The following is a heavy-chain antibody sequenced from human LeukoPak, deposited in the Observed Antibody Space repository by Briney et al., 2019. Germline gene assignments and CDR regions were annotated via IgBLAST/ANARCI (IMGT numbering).Heavy chain of an antibody. D-gene: IGHD5-12*01. V-gene: IGHV3-7*01. CDR2: INQDGSVK. Sequence: TGGSLRLSCGASGFTLSSNWRTWVRQAPGRGLEWVASINQDGSVKYYVDSVKGRFTISRDNARNSLSLQMNSLGVEDTAVYFCARWGQTSGYYYVDNWGQGTLVTVSS. J-gene: IGHJ4*02. CDR3: ARWGQTSGYYYVDN. CDR1: GFTLSSNW.